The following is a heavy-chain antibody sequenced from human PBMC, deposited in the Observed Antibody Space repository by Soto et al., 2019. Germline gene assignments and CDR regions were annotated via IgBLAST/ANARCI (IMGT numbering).Heavy chain of an antibody. V-gene: IGHV6-1*01. J-gene: IGHJ5*02. CDR2: TYYRSKWYN. CDR3: ARTPATGTLDP. CDR1: GDSVSSNSAA. Sequence: QTRSLTWAISGDSVSSNSAAWNLIRQSPSRGLEWLGRTYYRSKWYNDYAVSVKSRITINPDTSKNQFSLQLNSVTPEDTAVYYCARTPATGTLDPWGQGTLVTVSS. D-gene: IGHD6-13*01.